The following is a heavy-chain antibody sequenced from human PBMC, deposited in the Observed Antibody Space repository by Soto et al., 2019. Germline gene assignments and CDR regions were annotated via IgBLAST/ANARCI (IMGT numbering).Heavy chain of an antibody. J-gene: IGHJ4*02. D-gene: IGHD1-26*01. Sequence: GGSLRLSCTASGFTFGDFAMTWVRQAPGKGLEWVGFIRSKPYGGTTEYAASVKDRFTISRDDSKSIAYLQMNSLKTEDTAVYYCAREFSGSYPAYWGQGTLVTVSS. CDR3: AREFSGSYPAY. V-gene: IGHV3-49*04. CDR1: GFTFGDFA. CDR2: IRSKPYGGTT.